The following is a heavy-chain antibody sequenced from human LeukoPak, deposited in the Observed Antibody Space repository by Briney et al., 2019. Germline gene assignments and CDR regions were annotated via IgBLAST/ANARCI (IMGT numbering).Heavy chain of an antibody. D-gene: IGHD1-26*01. CDR3: AKSWSAVGATHPFDY. CDR2: ISGSGGST. V-gene: IGHV3-23*01. Sequence: GGSLRLSCAASGFTFSSYSFHWVRQAPGQGLEWVSAISGSGGSTYYADSVKGRFTISRDNSKNTLYLQMNSLRAEDTAVYYCAKSWSAVGATHPFDYWGQGTLVTVSS. CDR1: GFTFSSYS. J-gene: IGHJ4*02.